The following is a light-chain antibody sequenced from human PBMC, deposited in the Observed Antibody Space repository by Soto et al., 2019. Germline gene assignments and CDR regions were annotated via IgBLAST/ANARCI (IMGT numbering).Light chain of an antibody. CDR3: SSYTSSSTLVV. J-gene: IGLJ2*01. CDR2: EVD. V-gene: IGLV2-14*01. CDR1: SDDIGTYNY. Sequence: QSALTQPPSASGSPGQSVTISCTGTSDDIGTYNYVSWFQQHSGNAPKLIIYEVDKRPSGVPNRFSGSKSGNTASLTISGLQAEDEADYYCSSYTSSSTLVVFGGGTKVTVL.